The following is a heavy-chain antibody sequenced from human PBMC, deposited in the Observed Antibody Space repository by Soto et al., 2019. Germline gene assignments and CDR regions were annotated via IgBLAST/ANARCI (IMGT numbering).Heavy chain of an antibody. CDR2: IDPSDSYT. J-gene: IGHJ6*02. D-gene: IGHD2-15*01. Sequence: GESLKISCKGSGYSVTSYWISWVRQMPGKGLEWMGRIDPSDSYTNYSPSFQGHVTISADKSISTAYLQWSSLKTEDTAVYYCTTDSGGGYCSGGSCYSSYYYGMDVWGQGTTVTVSS. CDR1: GYSVTSYW. CDR3: TTDSGGGYCSGGSCYSSYYYGMDV. V-gene: IGHV5-10-1*01.